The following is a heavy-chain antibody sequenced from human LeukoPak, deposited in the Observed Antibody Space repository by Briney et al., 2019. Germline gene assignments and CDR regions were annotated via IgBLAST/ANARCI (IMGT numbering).Heavy chain of an antibody. CDR1: GFNFSSYA. CDR2: ITASGGNT. CDR3: AKGNGYSYGRYYFDY. Sequence: PGGFMILSCAASGFNFSSYAMGWVRQAPGKGLELVSAITASGGNTYYPDSVKRRFTVSRDNSQHPRYPQVNRLRAEDTAVYYFAKGNGYSYGRYYFDYWGQRTLVTVSS. D-gene: IGHD5-18*01. V-gene: IGHV3-23*01. J-gene: IGHJ4*02.